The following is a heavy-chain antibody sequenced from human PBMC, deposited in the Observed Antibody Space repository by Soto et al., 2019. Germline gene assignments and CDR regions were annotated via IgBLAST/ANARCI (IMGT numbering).Heavy chain of an antibody. V-gene: IGHV3-23*01. D-gene: IGHD3-16*01. CDR1: GFTFSSYA. J-gene: IGHJ4*02. CDR2: FTGSGVTT. CDR3: AKWAFWEGSAFDY. Sequence: EVQLLESGGGLVQPGGSLRLSCAASGFTFSSYAMSWVRLAPGKGLEWVSGFTGSGVTTYYADSVKGRFTISRDNSKNTLYLQMNSLRADDTAVYYRAKWAFWEGSAFDYWGQGTLVTVSS.